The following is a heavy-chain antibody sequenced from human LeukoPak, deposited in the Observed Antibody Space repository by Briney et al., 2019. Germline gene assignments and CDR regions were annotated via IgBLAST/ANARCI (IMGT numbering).Heavy chain of an antibody. V-gene: IGHV3-7*01. J-gene: IGHJ1*01. CDR2: IKQDGSEK. CDR1: GFTFSSYW. Sequence: GGSLRLSCAASGFTFSSYWMSWVRQAPGKGLEWVANIKQDGSEKYYVDSVKGRFTISRDNAKNSLYLQMNSLRAEDTAVYYCATYSTRNAREFQSWGQGTLVTVSS. CDR3: ATYSTRNAREFQS. D-gene: IGHD4-11*01.